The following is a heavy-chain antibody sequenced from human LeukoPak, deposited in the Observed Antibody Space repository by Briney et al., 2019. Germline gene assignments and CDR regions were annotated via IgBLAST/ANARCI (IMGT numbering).Heavy chain of an antibody. CDR2: INHSGST. CDR1: GGSFSGYY. V-gene: IGHV4-34*01. CDR3: ASGAKWLLSAYYFDY. J-gene: IGHJ4*02. Sequence: PSETLSLTCAVYGGSFSGYYWSWIRQPPGKGLEWIGEINHSGSTNYNSSLKSRVTISVDTSKNQFSLKLSSVTAADTAVYYCASGAKWLLSAYYFDYWGQGTLVTVSS. D-gene: IGHD3-3*01.